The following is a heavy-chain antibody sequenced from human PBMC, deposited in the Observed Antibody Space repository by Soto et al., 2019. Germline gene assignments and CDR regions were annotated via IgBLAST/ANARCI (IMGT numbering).Heavy chain of an antibody. CDR2: ISGSGGST. CDR1: GFTFSSYA. D-gene: IGHD1-26*01. J-gene: IGHJ4*02. V-gene: IGHV3-23*01. CDR3: AKGVLVGATIPYYFDY. Sequence: PVGSLRLSCAASGFTFSSYAMSWVRQAPGKGLEWVSAISGSGGSTYYADSVKGRFTISRDNSKNTLYLQMNSLRAEDTAVYYCAKGVLVGATIPYYFDYWGQGTLVTVSS.